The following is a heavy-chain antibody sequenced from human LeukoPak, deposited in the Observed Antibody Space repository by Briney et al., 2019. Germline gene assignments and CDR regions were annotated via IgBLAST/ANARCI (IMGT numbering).Heavy chain of an antibody. CDR1: GESFSVYS. CDR3: ARHGWHAWYFDL. V-gene: IGHV4-34*01. D-gene: IGHD6-19*01. Sequence: SETLSLTCVVYGESFSVYSWSWIRQPPGKGLEWIGEINQRRNTNYNPSLKSRVTISIDTSKNQFSLKLSSVTAADTAVYYCARHGWHAWYFDLWGRGTLVTVS. J-gene: IGHJ2*01. CDR2: INQRRNT.